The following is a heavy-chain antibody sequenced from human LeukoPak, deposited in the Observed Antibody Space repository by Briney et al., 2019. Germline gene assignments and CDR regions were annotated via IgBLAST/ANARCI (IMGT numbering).Heavy chain of an antibody. Sequence: GGSLRLSCAASGFTFSSYWMSWVRQAPGKGLEWVANIKQDGSEKYYVDSVKGRLTISRDNSKDTLFLQMNSLRAEDTAVYYCAREGPRGNSQFDYWGQGTLVTVSS. J-gene: IGHJ4*02. CDR1: GFTFSSYW. V-gene: IGHV3-7*01. D-gene: IGHD2/OR15-2a*01. CDR2: IKQDGSEK. CDR3: AREGPRGNSQFDY.